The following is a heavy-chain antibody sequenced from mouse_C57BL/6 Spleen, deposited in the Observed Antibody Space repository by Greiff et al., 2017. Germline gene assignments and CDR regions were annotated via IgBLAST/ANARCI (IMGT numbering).Heavy chain of an antibody. CDR2: IDPSDSYT. CDR3: ANYCGRSLYYFDY. J-gene: IGHJ2*01. CDR1: GYTFTSYW. D-gene: IGHD1-1*01. V-gene: IGHV1-59*01. Sequence: VQLQQPGAELVRPGTSVKLSCKASGYTFTSYWMHWVKQRPGQGLEWIGVIDPSDSYTNYNQKFKGKATLTVDTSSSTAYMQLSSLTSEDSAVYYCANYCGRSLYYFDYGGQDTTPTVSS.